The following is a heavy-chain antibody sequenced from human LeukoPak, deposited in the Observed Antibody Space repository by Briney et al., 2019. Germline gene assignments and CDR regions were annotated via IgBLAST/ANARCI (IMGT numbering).Heavy chain of an antibody. CDR2: INPSSGTT. CDR1: GYTFTNYY. Sequence: ASVTVSCKASGYTFTNYYMDWVRQAPGQGLEWMGIINPSSGTTNYAQKFQGRVTMTRDMSTSTVYMELSSLRSEDTAVYYCARGPHKRTYDRDNWFDPWGQGTLVTVSS. CDR3: ARGPHKRTYDRDNWFDP. D-gene: IGHD3-3*01. V-gene: IGHV1-46*01. J-gene: IGHJ5*02.